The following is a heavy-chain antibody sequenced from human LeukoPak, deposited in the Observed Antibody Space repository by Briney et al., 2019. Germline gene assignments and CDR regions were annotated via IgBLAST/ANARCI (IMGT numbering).Heavy chain of an antibody. J-gene: IGHJ4*02. CDR3: ARDGSSSGRYVY. V-gene: IGHV1-3*01. CDR1: GYTFTSYA. CDR2: INAGNGNT. D-gene: IGHD6-6*01. Sequence: ASVKVSCKASGYTFTSYAMHWVRQAPGQRLEWMGWINAGNGNTKYSQKFQGRVTITRDTSASTAYMELSSLRSEDTAVYYCARDGSSSGRYVYWGQGTLVTVSS.